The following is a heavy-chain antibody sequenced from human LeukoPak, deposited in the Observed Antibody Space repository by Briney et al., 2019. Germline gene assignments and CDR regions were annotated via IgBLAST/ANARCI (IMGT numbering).Heavy chain of an antibody. J-gene: IGHJ4*02. CDR2: ITGGGGST. Sequence: PGGSLRLSCAASGFTFSSYAMSWVRQAPGKGLEWVSGITGGGGSTYYADSVKGRFTISRDNSKNTLYLQMNSLRAEDTAVYYCAIGDGRVAALDYWGQGTLVTVSS. CDR1: GFTFSSYA. CDR3: AIGDGRVAALDY. V-gene: IGHV3-23*01. D-gene: IGHD2-15*01.